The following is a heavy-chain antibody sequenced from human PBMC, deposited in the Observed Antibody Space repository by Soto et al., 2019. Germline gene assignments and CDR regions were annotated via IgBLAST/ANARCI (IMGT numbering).Heavy chain of an antibody. J-gene: IGHJ4*01. Sequence: PGGSLRLSCAASGFTFISYGMHWVLQAPGKGLEWVAVISYDGSNKYYADSVKGRFTISRDNSKNTLYLQMNSLRAEDTSLYYCARDRRKVVFVAPFVYLCLGT. V-gene: IGHV3-30*03. D-gene: IGHD3-10*02. CDR3: ARDRRKVVFVAPFVY. CDR2: ISYDGSNK. CDR1: GFTFISYG.